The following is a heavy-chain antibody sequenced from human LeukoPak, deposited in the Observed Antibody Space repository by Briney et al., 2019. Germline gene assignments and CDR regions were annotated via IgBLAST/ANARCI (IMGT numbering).Heavy chain of an antibody. CDR1: GFTFSSYG. D-gene: IGHD6-19*01. CDR2: ISYDGSNK. Sequence: GGSLRLSCAASGFTFSSYGMSWVRQAPGKGLEWVAVISYDGSNKYYADSVKGRFTISRDNSKNTLYLQMNSLRAEDTAVYYCAKLGGQWLVNFYDYWGQGTLVTVSS. V-gene: IGHV3-30*18. J-gene: IGHJ4*02. CDR3: AKLGGQWLVNFYDY.